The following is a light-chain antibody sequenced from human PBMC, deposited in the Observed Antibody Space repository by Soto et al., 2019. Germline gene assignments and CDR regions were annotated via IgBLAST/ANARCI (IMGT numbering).Light chain of an antibody. J-gene: IGKJ4*01. CDR1: QSISRSY. CDR3: QQYQHWPLA. V-gene: IGKV3-15*01. CDR2: GAS. Sequence: EIVLTQSPGTLSLSPGQRATLSCRTSQSISRSYLAWYQHKRGQAPRLLIYGASTRATGIPARFSGSGSGTEFTLTISSLQSEDFAVYYCQQYQHWPLAFGGGTKIDIK.